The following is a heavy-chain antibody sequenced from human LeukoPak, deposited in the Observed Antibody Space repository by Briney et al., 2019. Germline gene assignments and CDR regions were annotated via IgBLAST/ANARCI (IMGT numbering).Heavy chain of an antibody. CDR1: GGSFSGYY. CDR3: ARRVRGYGGTLFDY. CDR2: INHSGST. V-gene: IGHV4-34*01. D-gene: IGHD4-23*01. J-gene: IGHJ4*02. Sequence: SETLSLTCAVYGGSFSGYYWSWIRQPPGKGLEWIGEINHSGSTNYNPSLKSRVTISVDTSKNQFSLKLSSVTAADTAVYYCARRVRGYGGTLFDYWGQGTLVTVSS.